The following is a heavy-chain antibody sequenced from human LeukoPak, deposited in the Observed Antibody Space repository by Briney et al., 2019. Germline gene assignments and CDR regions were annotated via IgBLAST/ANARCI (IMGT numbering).Heavy chain of an antibody. J-gene: IGHJ4*02. CDR2: IYSGGYT. CDR3: ARCRPAHYFDS. Sequence: PGGSLRLSCAASGFTVSSTYLTWVRQAPGKGLEWLSVIYSGGYTYYADSVKGRFFISRDISENMVYLQMNSLSVEDTAVYFCARCRPAHYFDSWGPGTLVTVS. V-gene: IGHV3-66*01. D-gene: IGHD6-6*01. CDR1: GFTVSSTY.